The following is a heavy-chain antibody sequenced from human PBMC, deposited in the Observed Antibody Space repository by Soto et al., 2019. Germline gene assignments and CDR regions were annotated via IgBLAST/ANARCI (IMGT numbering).Heavy chain of an antibody. V-gene: IGHV2-26*01. CDR2: IFSNDEK. Sequence: QVTLKESGPVLVKPAETLTLTCTVSGFSLSNARMGVSWIRQPPGKALEWLSHIFSNDEKSYSTSLKSRLTISKDTPKSQVVLTMTNMDPVDTATYYCARHGRGVGARPLDYWGQGTLVTVSS. CDR1: GFSLSNARMG. D-gene: IGHD1-26*01. J-gene: IGHJ4*02. CDR3: ARHGRGVGARPLDY.